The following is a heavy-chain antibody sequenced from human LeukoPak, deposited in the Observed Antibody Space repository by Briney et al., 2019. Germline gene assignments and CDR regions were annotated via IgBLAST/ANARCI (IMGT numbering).Heavy chain of an antibody. V-gene: IGHV1-2*02. D-gene: IGHD6-19*01. CDR1: GFTFSSYG. Sequence: GGSLRLSCAASGFTFSSYGMHWVRQAPGQGLEWMGWINSNSGGTNYAQNFQGRVTVTRDTSISTAYMELSRLRSDDTAVYYCARGTPQGIAVYWGQGTLVTVSS. CDR2: INSNSGGT. CDR3: ARGTPQGIAVY. J-gene: IGHJ4*02.